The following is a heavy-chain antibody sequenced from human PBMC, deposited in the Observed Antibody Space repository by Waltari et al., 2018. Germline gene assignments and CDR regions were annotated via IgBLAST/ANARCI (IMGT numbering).Heavy chain of an antibody. CDR3: ARQWDSGSYFVGFDN. D-gene: IGHD3-10*01. CDR2: IHSSGRT. J-gene: IGHJ3*02. V-gene: IGHV4-39*01. Sequence: QLQLQESGPGLVKPSETLSLICIVSAGSIGSSDYYWGWIRQPPGKGLEWIGIIHSSGRTYYSAPLKSRVTVSVDTSKNQLSLKLTSVTAADTAVYYCARQWDSGSYFVGFDNWGQGTMVTVSS. CDR1: AGSIGSSDYY.